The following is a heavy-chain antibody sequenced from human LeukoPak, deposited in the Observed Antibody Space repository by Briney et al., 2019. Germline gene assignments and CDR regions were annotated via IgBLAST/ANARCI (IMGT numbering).Heavy chain of an antibody. CDR1: GYTLTELS. CDR2: FDPEDGET. J-gene: IGHJ4*02. V-gene: IGHV1-24*01. Sequence: ASVQVSCKVSGYTLTELSMHWVRQAPGKGLEWMGGFDPEDGETIYAQKFQGRVTMTEDTSTDTAYMELSSLRSEDTAVYYCATTYDFWSGHALDYWGQGTLVTISS. CDR3: ATTYDFWSGHALDY. D-gene: IGHD3-3*01.